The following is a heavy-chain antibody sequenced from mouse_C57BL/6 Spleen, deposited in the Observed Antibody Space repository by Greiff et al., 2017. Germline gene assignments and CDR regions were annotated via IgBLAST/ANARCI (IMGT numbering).Heavy chain of an antibody. CDR1: GYAFSSYW. J-gene: IGHJ3*01. Sequence: QVQLKESGAELVKPGASVKISCKASGYAFSSYWMNWVKQRPGKGLEWIGQIYPGDGDTNYNGKFKGKATLTADKSSSTAYMQLSSLTSEDSAVYFCARGDSSSFAYWGQGTLVTVSA. CDR2: IYPGDGDT. D-gene: IGHD1-1*01. V-gene: IGHV1-80*01. CDR3: ARGDSSSFAY.